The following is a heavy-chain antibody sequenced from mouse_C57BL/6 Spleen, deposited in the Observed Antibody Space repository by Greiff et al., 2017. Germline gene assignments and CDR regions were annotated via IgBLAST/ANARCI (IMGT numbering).Heavy chain of an antibody. CDR2: ISDGGSYT. D-gene: IGHD2-4*01. V-gene: IGHV5-4*01. J-gene: IGHJ2*01. CDR3: ARDRYDYDEDFDY. CDR1: GFTFSSYA. Sequence: EVMLVESGGGLVKPGGSLKLSCAASGFTFSSYAMSWVRQTPEKRLEWVATISDGGSYTYYPDNVKGRFTISRDNAKNNLYLQMSHLKSEDTAMYYCARDRYDYDEDFDYWGQGTTLTVSS.